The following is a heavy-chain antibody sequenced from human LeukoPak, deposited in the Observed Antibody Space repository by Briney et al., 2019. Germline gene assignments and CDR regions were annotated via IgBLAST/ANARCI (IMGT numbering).Heavy chain of an antibody. CDR3: AKVVN. D-gene: IGHD3-16*02. V-gene: IGHV3-23*01. Sequence: PSETLSLTCTVSGGSISSYYWSWIRQPPGKGLEWVSAISGSGGSTYYADSVKGRFTISRDNSKNTLYLQMNSLRAEDTAVYYCAKVVNWGQGTLVTVSS. CDR2: ISGSGGST. CDR1: GGSISSYY. J-gene: IGHJ4*02.